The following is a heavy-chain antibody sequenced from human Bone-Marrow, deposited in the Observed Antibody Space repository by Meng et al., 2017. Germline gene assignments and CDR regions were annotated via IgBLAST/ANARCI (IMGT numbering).Heavy chain of an antibody. CDR1: GYTFTSYD. CDR3: ARDTYSSSWYLASAFDI. D-gene: IGHD6-13*01. Sequence: SVKVSCKASGYTFTSYDINWVRQAPGQGLEWMGRIIPILGIANYAQKFQGRVTITADKSTSTAYMELSSLRSEDTAVYYCARDTYSSSWYLASAFDIWGQGTMVTVSS. CDR2: IIPILGIA. J-gene: IGHJ3*02. V-gene: IGHV1-69*04.